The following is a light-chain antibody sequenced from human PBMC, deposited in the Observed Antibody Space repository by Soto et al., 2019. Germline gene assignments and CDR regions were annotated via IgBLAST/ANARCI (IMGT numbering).Light chain of an antibody. J-gene: IGKJ1*01. Sequence: EIRIRQASSTLSSSVGYRVTITCRASQSIAVWLAWYQQKAGKAPNLLIYDASRVESGVPSRFSGSVSGTDFTLTICSLQPDDFATPFCQQYNTPSPTFGRGTKVDIK. CDR3: QQYNTPSPT. V-gene: IGKV1-5*01. CDR2: DAS. CDR1: QSIAVW.